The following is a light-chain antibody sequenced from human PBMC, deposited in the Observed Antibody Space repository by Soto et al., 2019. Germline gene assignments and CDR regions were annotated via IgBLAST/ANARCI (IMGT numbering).Light chain of an antibody. CDR2: ETS. V-gene: IGKV1-5*03. Sequence: SPLIQSPSTLSASVGDRVKITCRGTSSITTWLAWYQQKRGKAPTLLIYETSVLQNEAPSRISGTGSETEFTLTIDSLQPDDVGTYYCQNYHGFGQGTNVQI. CDR1: SSITTW. J-gene: IGKJ2*01. CDR3: QNYHG.